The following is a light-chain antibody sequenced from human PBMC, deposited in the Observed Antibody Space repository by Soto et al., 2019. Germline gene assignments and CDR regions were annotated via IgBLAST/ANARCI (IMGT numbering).Light chain of an antibody. CDR1: NIGSKS. CDR2: DDT. CDR3: QVRDSSNDYLV. J-gene: IGLJ3*02. Sequence: SYELTQPPSVSVAPGQTARITCEGHNIGSKSVHRYQLRPGQAPEVVLYDDTDRLSGIPERFSGSNSGDTATLTITRVEAGDGADYYCQVRDSSNDYLVFGGGTKVTV. V-gene: IGLV3-21*02.